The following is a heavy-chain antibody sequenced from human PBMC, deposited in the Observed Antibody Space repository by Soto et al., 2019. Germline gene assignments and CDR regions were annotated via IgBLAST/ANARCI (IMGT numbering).Heavy chain of an antibody. D-gene: IGHD6-19*01. Sequence: PSETLSLTCTVAGSSISSYYWSWIRRPPGKGLEWIGYIYYSGSTNYNPSLKSRVTISVDTSKNQFSLKLSSVTAADTAVYYCAREAVAGYYYYGMDVWGQGTTVTVSS. CDR3: AREAVAGYYYYGMDV. CDR2: IYYSGST. CDR1: GSSISSYY. J-gene: IGHJ6*02. V-gene: IGHV4-59*01.